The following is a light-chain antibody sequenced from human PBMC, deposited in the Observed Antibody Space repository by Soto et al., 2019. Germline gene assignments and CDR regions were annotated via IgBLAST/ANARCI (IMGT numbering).Light chain of an antibody. Sequence: EIVLTQSPGTLSLSPGERATLSCRASQSVSSSYLAWYQQKPGQAPRLLIYGASSRATGIPDRFSGSGSGTVFILTISRLEPEDFAVYYCPQYGRWLGQGTKVEIK. V-gene: IGKV3-20*01. J-gene: IGKJ1*01. CDR3: PQYGRW. CDR1: QSVSSSY. CDR2: GAS.